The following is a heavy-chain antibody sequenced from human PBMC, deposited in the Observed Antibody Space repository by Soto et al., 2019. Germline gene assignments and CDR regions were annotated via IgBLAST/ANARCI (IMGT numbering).Heavy chain of an antibody. CDR3: ARQTGYSYGGGLDY. CDR2: IYSGGST. Sequence: GGSLRLSCAASGFTVSSNYMSWVRQAPGKGLEWVSVIYSGGSTYYADSVKGRFTISRDNSKNTLYLQMNSLRAEDTAVYYCARQTGYSYGGGLDYWGQGTLVTVSS. J-gene: IGHJ4*02. CDR1: GFTVSSNY. D-gene: IGHD5-18*01. V-gene: IGHV3-66*04.